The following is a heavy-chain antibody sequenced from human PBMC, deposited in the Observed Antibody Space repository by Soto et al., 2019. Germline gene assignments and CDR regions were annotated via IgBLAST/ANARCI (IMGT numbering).Heavy chain of an antibody. V-gene: IGHV3-30-3*01. D-gene: IGHD6-13*01. Sequence: GGSLRLSCAASGFTFSSYAMHWVRQAPGKGLEWVAVISYDGSSKYYADSVKGRFTISRDNSKNTLYLQMNSLRPEDTAVYYCARDLYRIDPDSSSWGFDYYYYYGMDVWGQGTTVTVSS. CDR2: ISYDGSSK. CDR1: GFTFSSYA. CDR3: ARDLYRIDPDSSSWGFDYYYYYGMDV. J-gene: IGHJ6*02.